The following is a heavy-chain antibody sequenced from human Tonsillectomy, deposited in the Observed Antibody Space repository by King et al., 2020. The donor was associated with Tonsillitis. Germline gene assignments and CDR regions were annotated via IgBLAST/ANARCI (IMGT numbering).Heavy chain of an antibody. V-gene: IGHV1-18*04. CDR2: IXGYSGNT. Sequence: QLVQSGPEVKKPGASVKVSCKASGYTFTSYTISWVRQAPGQGLEWMGWIXGYSGNTNYAQNXRXRVTMTTDKSTSTAYMELRSLRSDDTAVYFCARGEPFDYWGQXXXVTVSS. J-gene: IGHJ4*02. D-gene: IGHD1-14*01. CDR3: ARGEPFDY. CDR1: GYTFTSYT.